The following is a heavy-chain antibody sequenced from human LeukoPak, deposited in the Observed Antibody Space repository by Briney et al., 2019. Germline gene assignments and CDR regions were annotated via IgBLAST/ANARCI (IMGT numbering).Heavy chain of an antibody. Sequence: ASVKVSCKASGYTFTSYGISWVRQAPGQGLEWMGWISAYNGNTNYAQKLQGRVTMTTDTSTSTAYMELRSLRSDDTAVYYCARRGSDESYGDYTAWGQGTLVTVSS. D-gene: IGHD4-17*01. CDR2: ISAYNGNT. CDR1: GYTFTSYG. J-gene: IGHJ5*02. CDR3: ARRGSDESYGDYTA. V-gene: IGHV1-18*01.